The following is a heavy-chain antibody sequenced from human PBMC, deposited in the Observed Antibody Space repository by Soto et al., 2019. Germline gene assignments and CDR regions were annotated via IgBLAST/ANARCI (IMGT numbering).Heavy chain of an antibody. CDR3: SRVNDFWSGYYTSSFDY. J-gene: IGHJ4*02. Sequence: PGGSLRLSCTASGFTFGVYAMSWVRHAPGKGLEWLGFIRSKAYGGTTEYAASVKGRFTISRDDSKSIAYLQMSSLKTEDAAVYYCSRVNDFWSGYYTSSFDYWGQGTPVTVSS. CDR1: GFTFGVYA. CDR2: IRSKAYGGTT. D-gene: IGHD3-3*01. V-gene: IGHV3-49*04.